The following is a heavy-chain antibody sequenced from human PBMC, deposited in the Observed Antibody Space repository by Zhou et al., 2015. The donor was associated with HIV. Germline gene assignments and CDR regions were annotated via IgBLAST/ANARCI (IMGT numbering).Heavy chain of an antibody. J-gene: IGHJ4*02. D-gene: IGHD3-3*01. CDR2: ISAYNGNT. V-gene: IGHV1-18*01. CDR1: GYTFTSYG. CDR3: ARDPSTIFGVVITSTPIDY. Sequence: QVQLVQSGAEVKKPGASVKVSCKASGYTFTSYGISWVRQAPGQGLEWMGWISAYNGNTNYAQKLQGRVTMTTDTSTSTAYMELRSLRSDDTAVYYCARDPSTIFGVVITSTPIDYWGQGTLVTVSS.